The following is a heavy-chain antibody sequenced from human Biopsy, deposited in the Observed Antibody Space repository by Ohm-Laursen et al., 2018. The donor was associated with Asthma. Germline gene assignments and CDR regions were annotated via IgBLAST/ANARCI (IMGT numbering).Heavy chain of an antibody. V-gene: IGHV1-18*01. CDR3: ARAVDYSHYYGIDV. J-gene: IGHJ6*02. Sequence: SSVKVSCKTSGYTFNRAGITWVRQAPEQGLEWMGWISVYNGNTKVAQKLQDRVTMITDTSTSTAYMELRSLRSDDTAVYFCARAVDYSHYYGIDVWGQGTTVTVS. D-gene: IGHD3-10*01. CDR2: ISVYNGNT. CDR1: GYTFNRAG.